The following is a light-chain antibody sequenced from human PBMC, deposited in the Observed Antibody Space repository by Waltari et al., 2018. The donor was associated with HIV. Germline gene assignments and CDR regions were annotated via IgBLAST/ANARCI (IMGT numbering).Light chain of an antibody. Sequence: QTVVTQEPSLTVSPGGTVTLTCASATGAVTNGHYPTWLQVRPGQKPRPLIYATVNKYSWTPARFSGSLLGDKAALTLSGARLEDEADYFFQLHFTGPSGLFGEGTRLTVL. J-gene: IGLJ3*02. CDR2: ATV. V-gene: IGLV7-43*01. CDR1: TGAVTNGHY. CDR3: QLHFTGPSGL.